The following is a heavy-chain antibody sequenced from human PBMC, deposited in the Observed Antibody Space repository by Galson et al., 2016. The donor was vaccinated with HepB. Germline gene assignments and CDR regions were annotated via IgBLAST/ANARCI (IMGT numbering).Heavy chain of an antibody. Sequence: SLRLSCAASGFIFSSYAMNWVRQAPGKGLEWVGRTRNKANSYTKEYSASGKGRVTISRDDSTNSLHLKMNSVKTADTDEYYCASSQRGAVTYYYYYGMDVSGKPTTVTVTS. J-gene: IGHJ6*04. CDR3: ASSQRGAVTYYYYYGMDV. CDR1: GFIFSSYA. V-gene: IGHV3-72*01. CDR2: TRNKANSYTK. D-gene: IGHD4-17*01.